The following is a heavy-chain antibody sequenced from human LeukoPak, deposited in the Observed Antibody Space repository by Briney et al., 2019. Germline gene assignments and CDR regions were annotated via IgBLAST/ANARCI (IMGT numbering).Heavy chain of an antibody. D-gene: IGHD3-10*01. V-gene: IGHV3-23*01. Sequence: PGGSLRLSCVASGFTFRNYVMTWVRRGPGRGLEWVSAIGGSSLTIYYADSVKGRFTVSRDNSKNTLYLQMTSLKVEDTAIYYCAKGQMVRGVITSYYMDVWGKGTTVTVSS. J-gene: IGHJ6*03. CDR2: IGGSSLTI. CDR3: AKGQMVRGVITSYYMDV. CDR1: GFTFRNYV.